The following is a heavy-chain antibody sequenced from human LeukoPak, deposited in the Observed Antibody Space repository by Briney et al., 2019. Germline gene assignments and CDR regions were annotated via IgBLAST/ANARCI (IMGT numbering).Heavy chain of an antibody. CDR1: GYTFTSYD. J-gene: IGHJ4*02. CDR2: MNPNSANT. V-gene: IGHV1-8*01. D-gene: IGHD2-21*02. Sequence: ASVKVSCKASGYTFTSYDINWVRQATGQGLEWMGWMNPNSANTGYAQKFQGRVTMTRDTSISTAYMELSRLRSDDTAVYYCARSGGVTAIPDYWGQGTLVTVSS. CDR3: ARSGGVTAIPDY.